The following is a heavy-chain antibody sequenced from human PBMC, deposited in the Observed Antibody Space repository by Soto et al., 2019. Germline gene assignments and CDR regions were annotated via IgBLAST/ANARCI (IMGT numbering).Heavy chain of an antibody. CDR2: ISGGGDGT. J-gene: IGHJ3*01. D-gene: IGHD2-21*02. CDR3: AKKGLGSLATYYSGGDCHYAFDV. CDR1: GFTFTNYA. V-gene: IGHV3-23*01. Sequence: EVQLLESGGGLVQPGGSLRLSCAASGFTFTNYAMSWVRQAPGKGLEWVSTISGGGDGTYYADSVKGRFTISRDNSRNTVYLQMNSLRAEDTAVYYCAKKGLGSLATYYSGGDCHYAFDVWGQGTMVTVSS.